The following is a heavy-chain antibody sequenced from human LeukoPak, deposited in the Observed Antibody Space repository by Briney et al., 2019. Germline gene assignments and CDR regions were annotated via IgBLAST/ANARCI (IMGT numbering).Heavy chain of an antibody. CDR2: ISYDGSNK. CDR1: GFTFSSYA. CDR3: AKDPEASGSWRAPHFDP. Sequence: GGSLRLSCAASGFTFSSYAMHWVRQAPGKGLEWVAVISYDGSNKYYADSVKGRFTISRDNSKNTPYLQMNSLRAEDTAVYYCAKDPEASGSWRAPHFDPWGQGTLVTVSS. J-gene: IGHJ5*02. V-gene: IGHV3-30*04. D-gene: IGHD3-10*01.